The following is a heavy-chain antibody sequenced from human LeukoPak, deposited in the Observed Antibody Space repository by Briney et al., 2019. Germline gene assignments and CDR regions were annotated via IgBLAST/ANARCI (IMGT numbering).Heavy chain of an antibody. CDR2: IYYSGST. Sequence: PSETLSLTCTASGGSISSYYWSWIRQPPGKGLEWIGYIYYSGSTNYNPSLKSRVTISVDTSKNQFSLKLSSVTAADTAVYYCARGRSGYDYYYFDYWGQGTLVTVSS. V-gene: IGHV4-59*01. D-gene: IGHD5-12*01. CDR1: GGSISSYY. J-gene: IGHJ4*02. CDR3: ARGRSGYDYYYFDY.